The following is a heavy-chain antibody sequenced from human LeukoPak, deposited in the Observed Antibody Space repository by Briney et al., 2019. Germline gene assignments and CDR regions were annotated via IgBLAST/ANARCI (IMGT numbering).Heavy chain of an antibody. D-gene: IGHD3-9*01. CDR3: AREGWVGGDLLTYYFDY. CDR2: IYYSGST. Sequence: PSETLSLTCTVSGDSISSGGYYWSWIRQHPGKGLEWIGYIYYSGSTYYNPSLKSRVTISVDTSKNHFSLKVNSVTAADTAVYYCAREGWVGGDLLTYYFDYWGQGTLVTVSS. CDR1: GDSISSGGYY. J-gene: IGHJ4*02. V-gene: IGHV4-31*03.